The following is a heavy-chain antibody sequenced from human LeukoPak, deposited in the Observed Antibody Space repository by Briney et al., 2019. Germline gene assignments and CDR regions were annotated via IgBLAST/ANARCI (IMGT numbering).Heavy chain of an antibody. D-gene: IGHD3-22*01. J-gene: IGHJ5*02. CDR3: ARSPSPVIVVVRFNWFDP. CDR1: GGTFSSYA. CDR2: IILIFGTA. Sequence: ASVKVSCKASGGTFSSYAISWVRQAPGQGLEWMGGIILIFGTANYAQKFQGRVTITADESTSTAYMELSSLRSEDTAVYYCARSPSPVIVVVRFNWFDPWGQGTLVTVSS. V-gene: IGHV1-69*13.